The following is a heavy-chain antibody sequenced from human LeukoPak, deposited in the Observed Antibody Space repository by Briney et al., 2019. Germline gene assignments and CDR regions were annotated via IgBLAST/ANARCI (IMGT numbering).Heavy chain of an antibody. CDR2: ISGSGGST. CDR1: GFTFSDYY. CDR3: AKGSYDSSGYLYYFDY. V-gene: IGHV3-23*01. J-gene: IGHJ4*02. Sequence: GGSLRLSCAASGFTFSDYYMSWVRQAPGKGLEWVSAISGSGGSTYYADSVKGRFTISRDNSKNTLYLQMNSLRAEDTAVYYCAKGSYDSSGYLYYFDYWGQGTLVTVSS. D-gene: IGHD3-22*01.